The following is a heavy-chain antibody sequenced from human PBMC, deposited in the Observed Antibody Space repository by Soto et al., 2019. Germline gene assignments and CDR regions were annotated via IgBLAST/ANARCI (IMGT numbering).Heavy chain of an antibody. D-gene: IGHD3-16*01. Sequence: QVQLVESGGGVVQPGRSLRLSCAASGFTFSSYGMHWVRQAPGKGLAWVAVISSDGGNKYYADSVKGRFTISRDNSKNTRYRQINSLRAEDTAVYYCATSKRPGLYDDGDSWGQGTLVTVSS. CDR3: ATSKRPGLYDDGDS. CDR1: GFTFSSYG. J-gene: IGHJ4*02. CDR2: ISSDGGNK. V-gene: IGHV3-30*03.